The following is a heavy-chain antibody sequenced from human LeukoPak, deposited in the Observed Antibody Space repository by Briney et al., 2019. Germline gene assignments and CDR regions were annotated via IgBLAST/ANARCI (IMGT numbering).Heavy chain of an antibody. Sequence: SETLSLTCTVSGGSISSYYWTWIRQPPGKGLEWIGYIYYSGSTNYNPSLKSRVTISVDTSKNQFSLKLSSVTAADTAVYYCARLEREAFDPWGQGTLVTVSS. D-gene: IGHD5-24*01. V-gene: IGHV4-59*12. CDR2: IYYSGST. J-gene: IGHJ5*02. CDR1: GGSISSYY. CDR3: ARLEREAFDP.